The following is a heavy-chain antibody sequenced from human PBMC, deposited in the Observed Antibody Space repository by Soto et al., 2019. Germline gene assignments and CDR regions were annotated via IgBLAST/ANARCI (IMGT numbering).Heavy chain of an antibody. D-gene: IGHD4-17*01. Sequence: SETLSLTCTVSGGSISSYYWSWIRQPPGKGLEWIGYIYYSGSTNYNPSLKSRATISADTSKNQFSLKLSSVTAADTAVYYCARVITQANNDYGDYGEGYFDYWGQGTLVTVSS. CDR1: GGSISSYY. V-gene: IGHV4-59*01. CDR3: ARVITQANNDYGDYGEGYFDY. CDR2: IYYSGST. J-gene: IGHJ4*02.